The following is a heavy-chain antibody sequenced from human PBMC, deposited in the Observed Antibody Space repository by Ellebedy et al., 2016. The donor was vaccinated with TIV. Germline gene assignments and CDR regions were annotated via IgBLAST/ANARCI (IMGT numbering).Heavy chain of an antibody. V-gene: IGHV4-39*07. D-gene: IGHD5-12*01. J-gene: IGHJ4*02. CDR3: ASHRGFYSGWSFDY. CDR1: GDSISSTNYF. Sequence: MPSETLSLTCIVSGDSISSTNYFWGWIRQPPGTGLEWIGSLNYGGESYFDPSLKSRVTMSLDTSKTPFSLKVNSVTAADTAIYYCASHRGFYSGWSFDYWGQGTLTTVSS. CDR2: LNYGGES.